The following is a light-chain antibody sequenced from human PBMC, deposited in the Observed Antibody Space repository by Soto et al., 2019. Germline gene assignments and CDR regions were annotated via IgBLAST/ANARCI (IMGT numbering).Light chain of an antibody. CDR3: TSYTSTISHVL. Sequence: QSVLTQPASVSGSPGQSITISCTGTSSDVGGYNYVSWYQQHPGKAPKLIISEVSNRPSGVSTRFSGSKSGNTASLTISGLQAEDEADYYCTSYTSTISHVLFGGGTKPPS. CDR2: EVS. J-gene: IGLJ2*01. V-gene: IGLV2-14*03. CDR1: SSDVGGYNY.